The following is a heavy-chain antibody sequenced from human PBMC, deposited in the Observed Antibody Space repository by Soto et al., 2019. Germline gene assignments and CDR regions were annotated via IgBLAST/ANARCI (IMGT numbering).Heavy chain of an antibody. CDR1: GFTFSSYA. CDR3: AKSGYNLGCSSCWYWEY. CDR2: ISGSGGST. Sequence: EVQLLESGGGLVQPGGSLRLSCAASGFTFSSYAMSWVRQAPGKGLEWVSAISGSGGSTYYADSVKGRFTISRHNSKNPLYLQMNSLRAEDTAVYYCAKSGYNLGCSSCWYWEYWGQGSLVTVS. V-gene: IGHV3-23*01. J-gene: IGHJ4*02. D-gene: IGHD6-19*01.